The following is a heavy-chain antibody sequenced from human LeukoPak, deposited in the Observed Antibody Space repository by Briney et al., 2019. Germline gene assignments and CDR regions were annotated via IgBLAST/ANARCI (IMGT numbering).Heavy chain of an antibody. D-gene: IGHD3-3*01. J-gene: IGHJ4*02. CDR3: ARDLSGSGHVDY. Sequence: GASVKVSCKASGYTFTSYGVSWVRQAPGQGLEWMGWISTYNGNTNYAQKLQGRVTMTTDTSTSTAYLELRSLRSDDTAVYYCARDLSGSGHVDYWGQGTLVTVSS. CDR2: ISTYNGNT. CDR1: GYTFTSYG. V-gene: IGHV1-18*01.